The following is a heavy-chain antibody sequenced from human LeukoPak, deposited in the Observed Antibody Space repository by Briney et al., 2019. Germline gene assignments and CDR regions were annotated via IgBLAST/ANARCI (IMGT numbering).Heavy chain of an antibody. CDR1: GGSISSSSYY. J-gene: IGHJ4*02. V-gene: IGHV4-39*01. D-gene: IGHD4/OR15-4a*01. CDR2: INYSGST. Sequence: SETLSLTCTVSGGSISSSSYYWGWLRQPPGKGLDWIGRINYSGSTYYSPSLKSRVTISVDTSKNQFSLKLSSVIAADTAMYYCARHRGMTMVTAYLDYWGQGTLVTVSS. CDR3: ARHRGMTMVTAYLDY.